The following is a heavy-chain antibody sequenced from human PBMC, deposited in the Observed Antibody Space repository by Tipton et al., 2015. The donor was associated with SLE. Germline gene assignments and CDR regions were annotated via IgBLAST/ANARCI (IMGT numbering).Heavy chain of an antibody. D-gene: IGHD3-22*01. CDR3: ARGGDYYDSPGYPPGVFDI. CDR1: GGSISSYY. Sequence: TLSLTCTVSGGSISSYYWSWIRQPPGKGLEWIGYIYYSGSTNHKPSLKSRVTILVDISKNQFSLKLTSVTAADTAVYYCARGGDYYDSPGYPPGVFDIWGRGTMVTVSS. J-gene: IGHJ3*02. V-gene: IGHV4-59*01. CDR2: IYYSGST.